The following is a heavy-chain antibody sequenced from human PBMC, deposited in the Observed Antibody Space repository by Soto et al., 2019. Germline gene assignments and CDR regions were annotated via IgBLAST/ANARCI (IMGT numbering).Heavy chain of an antibody. CDR2: ISYDGSNI. V-gene: IGHV3-30*03. J-gene: IGHJ4*02. Sequence: QVQLVESGGGVVQPGRSLRLSCAASGFTFSSYGMNWVRQAPGKGLEWVAAISYDGSNIYYAASVEGRFTISRDNSKNTLYLQMNSLRAEDTAVYYCASPEDGYGGNDLVYLGQGNLVPGSS. CDR3: ASPEDGYGGNDLVY. D-gene: IGHD4-17*01. CDR1: GFTFSSYG.